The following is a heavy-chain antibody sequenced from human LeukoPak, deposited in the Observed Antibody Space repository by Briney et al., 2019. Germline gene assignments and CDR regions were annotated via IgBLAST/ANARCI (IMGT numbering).Heavy chain of an antibody. Sequence: GRSLRLSCAASGFTFSSYGMHWVRQAPGKGLEWVAVIWYDGSNKYYADSVKGRFTISRDNSKNTLYLQMNSLRAEDTAVYYCAKDTPYGSGSYYKCRFDDWGQGTLVTVSS. CDR2: IWYDGSNK. CDR1: GFTFSSYG. CDR3: AKDTPYGSGSYYKCRFDD. V-gene: IGHV3-33*06. J-gene: IGHJ4*02. D-gene: IGHD3-10*01.